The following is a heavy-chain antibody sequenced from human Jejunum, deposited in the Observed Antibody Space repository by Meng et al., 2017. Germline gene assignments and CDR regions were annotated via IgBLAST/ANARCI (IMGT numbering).Heavy chain of an antibody. V-gene: IGHV3-33*05. CDR3: ARDKGTTSCDT. J-gene: IGHJ4*02. Sequence: GESLKISCAASGIPFTASGMHWVRQGPGEGLEWVTFISPDGSQQYYVDSVKGRFTVSRDNSKNTLYLQMDSLRAEDTAVYYCARDKGTTSCDTWGQGNPVTGAS. D-gene: IGHD2-21*01. CDR2: ISPDGSQQ. CDR1: GIPFTASG.